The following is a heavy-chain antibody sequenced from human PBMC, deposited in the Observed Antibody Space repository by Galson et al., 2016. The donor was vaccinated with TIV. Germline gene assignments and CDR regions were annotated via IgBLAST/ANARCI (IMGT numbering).Heavy chain of an antibody. CDR3: ATTTLGVLSRIHP. Sequence: ETLSLTCTVSGASISSSRHYWGWVRQPPGKGLEWIGSVYYSGSTYFNPSLKSRVTLSVDTSTNQFSVKMTSVTAADTALYYCATTTLGVLSRIHPWGQGTLVTVSS. D-gene: IGHD3-3*01. CDR2: VYYSGST. J-gene: IGHJ5*02. CDR1: GASISSSRHY. V-gene: IGHV4-39*01.